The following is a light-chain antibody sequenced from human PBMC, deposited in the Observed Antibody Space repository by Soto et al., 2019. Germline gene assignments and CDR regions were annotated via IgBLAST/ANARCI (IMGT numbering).Light chain of an antibody. CDR1: SSNIGADYD. CDR3: RSYDSSLSGWV. CDR2: GNS. J-gene: IGLJ3*02. V-gene: IGLV1-40*01. Sequence: QSVLTQPPSVSGAPGQRVTISCTGSSSNIGADYDVPWYQQLPGTAPKLLIYGNSNRPSGVPDRFSGSKSGTSASLAITGLRAEDEADYYCRSYDSSLSGWVFGGGTKLTVL.